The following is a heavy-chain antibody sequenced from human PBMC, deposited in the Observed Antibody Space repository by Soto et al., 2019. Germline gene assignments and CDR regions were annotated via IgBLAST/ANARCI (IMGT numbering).Heavy chain of an antibody. Sequence: GVSLRLSCAASGFTFSSYEMNWVRQAPGKGLEWVSYISSSGSTIYYADSVKGRFTISRDNAKNSLYLQMNSLRAEDTAVYYCASGFVVIGPADAFDIWGQGTMVTVSS. J-gene: IGHJ3*02. D-gene: IGHD3-22*01. CDR3: ASGFVVIGPADAFDI. V-gene: IGHV3-48*03. CDR1: GFTFSSYE. CDR2: ISSSGSTI.